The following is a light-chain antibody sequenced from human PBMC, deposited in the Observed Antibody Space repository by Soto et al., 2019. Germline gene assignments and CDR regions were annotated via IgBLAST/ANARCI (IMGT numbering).Light chain of an antibody. CDR1: GSSIGTNT. V-gene: IGLV1-44*01. J-gene: IGLJ2*01. Sequence: QSVLTQPPSASGTPGQRVTISCSGSGSSIGTNTVNWYRQLPGTAPKLLIYGNNQRPSGVPDRFSGSKSGTSASLAISGLQSKDEADYYCAAWDGSLNNVLFGGGTKVTVL. CDR3: AAWDGSLNNVL. CDR2: GNN.